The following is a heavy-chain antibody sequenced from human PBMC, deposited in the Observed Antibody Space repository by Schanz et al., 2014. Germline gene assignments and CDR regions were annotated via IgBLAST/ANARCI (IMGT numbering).Heavy chain of an antibody. V-gene: IGHV3-48*04. D-gene: IGHD2-2*01. J-gene: IGHJ5*02. CDR1: GFTFSSYS. CDR3: VREDIVVVPAATVWFDP. CDR2: ISSSSSTI. Sequence: EVQLVESGGGLVQPGGSLRLSCAASGFTFSSYSMNWVRQAPGKGLEWVSYISSSSSTIYYADSVKGRFTISRDNAKNSLYLQMNSLRAEDTAVYYCVREDIVVVPAATVWFDPWGQGTLVTVSS.